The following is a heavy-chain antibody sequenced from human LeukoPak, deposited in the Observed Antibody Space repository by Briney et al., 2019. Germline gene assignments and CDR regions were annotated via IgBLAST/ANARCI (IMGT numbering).Heavy chain of an antibody. Sequence: GGSLRLSCAASGFIFNNYGMHWVRQAPGKGLEWVAAISYDGSNKDYAESVKGRFTISRDNSENTLYLEMNNLRIEDTAVYSCAKDRSGLGYYGMHVWGQGTTVTVSS. CDR1: GFIFNNYG. CDR2: ISYDGSNK. J-gene: IGHJ6*02. V-gene: IGHV3-30*18. CDR3: AKDRSGLGYYGMHV. D-gene: IGHD6-19*01.